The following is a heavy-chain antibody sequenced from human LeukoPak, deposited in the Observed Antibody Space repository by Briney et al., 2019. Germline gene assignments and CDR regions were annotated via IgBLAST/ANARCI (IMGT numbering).Heavy chain of an antibody. V-gene: IGHV1-18*01. CDR1: GYTFTSYG. CDR3: ARTTNDYLPYYYYYYMDV. D-gene: IGHD5-12*01. Sequence: ASVKVSCKASGYTFTSYGISWVRQAPGQGLEWMGWISAYNGNTNYAQKLQGRVTMTTDTSTSTAYMELRSLRSDDTAVYYCARTTNDYLPYYYYYYMDVWGKGTTVTVSS. J-gene: IGHJ6*03. CDR2: ISAYNGNT.